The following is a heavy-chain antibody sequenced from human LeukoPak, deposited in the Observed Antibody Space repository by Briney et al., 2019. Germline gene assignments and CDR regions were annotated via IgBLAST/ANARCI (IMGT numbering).Heavy chain of an antibody. J-gene: IGHJ4*02. V-gene: IGHV4-61*01. CDR2: VFYSGNT. CDR1: GDSVSSGSYY. D-gene: IGHD2-15*01. Sequence: SETLSLTCTVSGDSVSSGSYYWSWIRQPPGKGLEWIGYVFYSGNTNYNPSLKSRVTISVDTSKNQFFLKLSSVTAADTAVYYCARDPGYCSGGTCYHNYFDYWGQGTLVTVSS. CDR3: ARDPGYCSGGTCYHNYFDY.